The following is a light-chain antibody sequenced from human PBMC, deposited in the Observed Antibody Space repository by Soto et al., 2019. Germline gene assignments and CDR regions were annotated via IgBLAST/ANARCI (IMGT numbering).Light chain of an antibody. Sequence: IQMTHSPSVLSASLGDRVTITCRASHSISSWLAWYQQKPGRAPKLLIYKASNLESGVPSRFSGSGSGTEFTLTISSLQPDDFATYYCQQYNSFSPWMFGQGTKVDIK. CDR1: HSISSW. CDR2: KAS. V-gene: IGKV1-5*03. J-gene: IGKJ1*01. CDR3: QQYNSFSPWM.